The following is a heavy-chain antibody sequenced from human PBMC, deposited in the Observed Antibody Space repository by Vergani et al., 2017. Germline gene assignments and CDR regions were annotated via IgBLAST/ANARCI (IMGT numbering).Heavy chain of an antibody. Sequence: QVQLVQSGAEVKKPGSSVKVSCKASGGTFSSYAISWVRQAPGQGLEWMGGIIPIFGTANYAQKFQGRVTITADKSTSTAYMELSSLRSEDTAVYYCARVGIYYYDSSGYYTPLDYWGQGTLVTVSS. CDR1: GGTFSSYA. CDR3: ARVGIYYYDSSGYYTPLDY. J-gene: IGHJ4*02. D-gene: IGHD3-22*01. V-gene: IGHV1-69*06. CDR2: IIPIFGTA.